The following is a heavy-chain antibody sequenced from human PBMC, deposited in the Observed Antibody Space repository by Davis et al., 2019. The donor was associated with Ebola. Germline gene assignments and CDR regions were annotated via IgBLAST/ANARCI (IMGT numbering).Heavy chain of an antibody. CDR3: AVPLYYYYGMDV. J-gene: IGHJ6*02. V-gene: IGHV1-8*01. Sequence: ASVKVSCKASGYTFTSYDINWVRQATGQGLEWMGWMNPNSGNTGYAQKFQGRVTMTRNTSISTAYMELSSLRSEDTAVYYCAVPLYYYYGMDVWGQGTTVTVSS. CDR2: MNPNSGNT. CDR1: GYTFTSYD.